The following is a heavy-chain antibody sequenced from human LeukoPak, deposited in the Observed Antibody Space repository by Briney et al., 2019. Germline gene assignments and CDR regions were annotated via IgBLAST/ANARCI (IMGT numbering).Heavy chain of an antibody. Sequence: ASVKVSCKASGYTFTDYFIHWVRQAPGQGLEWMGRINPNRGGTNYAQKFQGRVTMTRDSSISTAYMELSSLRAEDTAVYYCAREGCSGGSCYLYPVLRYDYYGMDVWGQGTTVTVSS. CDR2: INPNRGGT. D-gene: IGHD2-15*01. CDR3: AREGCSGGSCYLYPVLRYDYYGMDV. CDR1: GYTFTDYF. J-gene: IGHJ6*02. V-gene: IGHV1-2*06.